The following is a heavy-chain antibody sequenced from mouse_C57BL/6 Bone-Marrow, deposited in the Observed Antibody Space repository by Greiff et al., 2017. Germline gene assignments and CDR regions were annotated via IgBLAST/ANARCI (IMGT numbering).Heavy chain of an antibody. CDR1: GYTFTSYG. CDR2: IYPRSGNT. V-gene: IGHV1-81*01. D-gene: IGHD1-1*01. Sequence: QVHVKQSGAELARPGASVTLSCKASGYTFTSYGISWVKQRTGQGLEWIGEIYPRSGNTYYNEKFKGKATLTADKSSSTAYMELRSLTSEDSAVYFCARGYYGSPYAMDYWGQGTSVTVSS. CDR3: ARGYYGSPYAMDY. J-gene: IGHJ4*01.